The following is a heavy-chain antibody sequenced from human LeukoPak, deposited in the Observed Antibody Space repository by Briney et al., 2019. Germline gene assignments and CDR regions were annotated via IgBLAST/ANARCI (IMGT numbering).Heavy chain of an antibody. Sequence: SETLSLTCGVSGYSISSGYQWAWIRQSPGKGLEWIGSIYHSGSAHYNPSLKSRVTISVETSKNQFSLNMYSVTAADTAVYYCARDPRWLTPDCTSTSCYENYFGPWGQGTLVTVSS. D-gene: IGHD2-2*01. CDR3: ARDPRWLTPDCTSTSCYENYFGP. J-gene: IGHJ5*02. CDR2: IYHSGSA. CDR1: GYSISSGYQ. V-gene: IGHV4-38-2*02.